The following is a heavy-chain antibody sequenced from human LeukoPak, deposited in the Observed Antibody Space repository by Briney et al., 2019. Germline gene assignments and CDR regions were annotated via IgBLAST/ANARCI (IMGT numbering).Heavy chain of an antibody. Sequence: GGSLRLSCAGSGFIFDDYAINWVRQAPGMGLEWVSAITGSSGVTFYTDSVKGRFTISRDNSKNALFLQMNSLRTEDSAMYYCAEDQKLQPFHYWGQGTLVTVSS. CDR3: AEDQKLQPFHY. V-gene: IGHV3-23*01. CDR2: ITGSSGVT. D-gene: IGHD2-21*01. CDR1: GFIFDDYA. J-gene: IGHJ4*02.